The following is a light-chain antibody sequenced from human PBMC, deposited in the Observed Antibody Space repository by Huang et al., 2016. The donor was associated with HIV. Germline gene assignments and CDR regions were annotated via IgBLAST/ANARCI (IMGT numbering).Light chain of an antibody. CDR3: QQYTTYFPT. J-gene: IGKJ2*01. V-gene: IGKV1-5*03. Sequence: DIQMTQSPSTLSASVGDRVTITCRASLSISSWLAWYQQKPGKSPKLLINKASSLERGVPSRFSGSGSGTEFTLTISSLQPDDFATYYCQQYTTYFPTFGQGTKLEIK. CDR1: LSISSW. CDR2: KAS.